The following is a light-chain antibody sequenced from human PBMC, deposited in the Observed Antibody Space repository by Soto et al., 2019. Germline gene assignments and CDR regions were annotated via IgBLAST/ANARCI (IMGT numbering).Light chain of an antibody. CDR2: XXX. CDR1: SSNIGAGYD. V-gene: IGLV1-40*01. CDR3: QSYDSSLSGYVV. Sequence: QSVLTQPPSVSGAPGQRVTISCTGSSSNIGAGYDVHWYQQLPGTAPKLLIYXXXXXXXXXXXXXXXXKSGTSASLAITGXXXXDEAXXXCQSYDSSLSGYVVFGGGTKLTVL. J-gene: IGLJ2*01.